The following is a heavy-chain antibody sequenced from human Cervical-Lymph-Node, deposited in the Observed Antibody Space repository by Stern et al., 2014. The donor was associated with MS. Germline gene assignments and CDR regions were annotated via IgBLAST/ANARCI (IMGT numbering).Heavy chain of an antibody. J-gene: IGHJ4*02. D-gene: IGHD1-7*01. CDR3: AEHLNFSYCFDY. CDR2: ISLSGNTI. CDR1: GFIFSPFA. Sequence: VHLVESGGGLVQPGGSLRLSCAASGFIFSPFAMSWVRQAPGKGLEWVSAISLSGNTIFYADSVKCRFTISRDNSENRLYLQMDSLRAEDTAVYYGAEHLNFSYCFDYWGQGTLVTVSS. V-gene: IGHV3-23*04.